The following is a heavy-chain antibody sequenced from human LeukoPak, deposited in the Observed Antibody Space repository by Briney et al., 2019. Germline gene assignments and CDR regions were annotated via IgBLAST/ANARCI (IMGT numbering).Heavy chain of an antibody. CDR2: INHSGSA. V-gene: IGHV4-34*01. J-gene: IGHJ6*03. D-gene: IGHD3-3*01. Sequence: SETLSLTCAVYGGSFSGYYWSWIRQPPGKGLEWIGEINHSGSANYNPSLKSRVAISVDTSKNQFSLKLSSVTAADTAVYYCARKTIFGVVTSPSDYYYMDVWGKGTTVTVSS. CDR1: GGSFSGYY. CDR3: ARKTIFGVVTSPSDYYYMDV.